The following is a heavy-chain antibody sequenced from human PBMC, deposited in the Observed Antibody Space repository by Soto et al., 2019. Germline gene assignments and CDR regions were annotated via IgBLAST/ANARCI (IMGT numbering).Heavy chain of an antibody. CDR1: GGSFSGYY. V-gene: IGHV4-34*01. J-gene: IGHJ3*02. Sequence: SETLSLTCAVYGGSFSGYYWSWIRQPPGKGLEWIGEINHSGSTNYNPSLKSRVTISVDASKNRFSLKLSSVTAADTAVYCCASSLEWLLLGAFDIWGQGTMVTVSS. D-gene: IGHD3-3*01. CDR2: INHSGST. CDR3: ASSLEWLLLGAFDI.